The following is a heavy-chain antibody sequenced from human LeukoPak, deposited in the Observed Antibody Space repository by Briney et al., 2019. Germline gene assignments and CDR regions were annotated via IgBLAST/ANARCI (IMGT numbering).Heavy chain of an antibody. D-gene: IGHD4-17*01. CDR3: ARATDGDYVLY. V-gene: IGHV3-21*01. CDR2: ISSSSSYI. J-gene: IGHJ4*02. CDR1: GFTFSSYS. Sequence: GGSLRLSCAASGFTFSSYSMNWVRQAPGKGLEWVSSISSSSSYINYADSVKGRFTISRDNAKNSLYLQMNSLRAEDTAVYYCARATDGDYVLYWGQGTLVTVSS.